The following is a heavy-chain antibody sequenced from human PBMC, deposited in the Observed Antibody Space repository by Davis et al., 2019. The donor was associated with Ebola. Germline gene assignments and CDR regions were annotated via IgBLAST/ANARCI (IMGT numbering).Heavy chain of an antibody. CDR2: IYYSGNT. V-gene: IGHV4-59*01. Sequence: SETLSLTCTVSGGSISNYYWSWIRQPPGKGLEWIGYIYYSGNTNYNPSLESRVTISVDTSKNQFSLKLSSVTAADTAVYYCARGPRDYYDSSGLDYWGQGTLVTVSS. CDR3: ARGPRDYYDSSGLDY. CDR1: GGSISNYY. J-gene: IGHJ4*02. D-gene: IGHD3-22*01.